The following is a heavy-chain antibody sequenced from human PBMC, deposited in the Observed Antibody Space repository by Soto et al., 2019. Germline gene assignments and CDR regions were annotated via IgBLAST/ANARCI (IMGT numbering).Heavy chain of an antibody. CDR1: GFTFSSYA. V-gene: IGHV3-23*01. CDR2: ISGSGGST. J-gene: IGHJ4*02. Sequence: PGGSLRLSCAASGFTFSSYAMSWVRQAPGKGLEWVSAISGSGGSTYYADSVKGRFTISRDNSKNTLYLQMNSLRAEDTAVYYCARYYDFWSGFGSYFDYWGQGTLVTVSS. D-gene: IGHD3-3*01. CDR3: ARYYDFWSGFGSYFDY.